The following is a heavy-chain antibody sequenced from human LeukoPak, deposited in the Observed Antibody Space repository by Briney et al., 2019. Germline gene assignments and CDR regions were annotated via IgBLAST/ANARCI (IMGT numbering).Heavy chain of an antibody. CDR1: GGSISSGGYY. J-gene: IGHJ6*02. CDR3: ARRTGYYDSSGYKPTRYYYYGMDV. Sequence: PSQTLSLTCTVSGGSISSGGYYWSWIRQHPGKGLEWIGYIYYSGSTNYNPSLKSRVTISVDTSKNQFSLKLSSVTAADTAVYYCARRTGYYDSSGYKPTRYYYYGMDVWGQGTTVTVSS. V-gene: IGHV4-31*03. CDR2: IYYSGST. D-gene: IGHD3-22*01.